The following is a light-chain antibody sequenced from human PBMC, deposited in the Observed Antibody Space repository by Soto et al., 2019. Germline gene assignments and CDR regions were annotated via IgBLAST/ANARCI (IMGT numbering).Light chain of an antibody. V-gene: IGKV1-39*01. J-gene: IGKJ2*01. Sequence: EMTQSPSSLSASVGDRVTITCRASQSISDNVNWYQFQPGKAPKLLIYAASRLQTGVPSRFSVSPSGTDFALIISSLQPEDSATYYCQQSYGPPYTFGLATKVE. CDR1: QSISDN. CDR2: AAS. CDR3: QQSYGPPYT.